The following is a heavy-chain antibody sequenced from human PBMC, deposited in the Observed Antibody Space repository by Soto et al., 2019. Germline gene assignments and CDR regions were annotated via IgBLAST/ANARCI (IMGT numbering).Heavy chain of an antibody. J-gene: IGHJ5*02. Sequence: SETLSLTCAVAGGSISSGGYSWSWIRQPPGKGLEWIGYIYHSGSTYYNPSLKSRVTISVDTSKNQFSLKLSSVTAADTAVYYCARFTGTTYDWFDPWGQGTLVTVSS. CDR3: ARFTGTTYDWFDP. CDR2: IYHSGST. CDR1: GGSISSGGYS. V-gene: IGHV4-30-2*02. D-gene: IGHD1-7*01.